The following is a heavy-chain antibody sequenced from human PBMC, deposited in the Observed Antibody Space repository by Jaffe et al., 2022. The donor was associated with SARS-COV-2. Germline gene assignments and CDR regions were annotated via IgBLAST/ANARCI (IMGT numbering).Heavy chain of an antibody. CDR1: GFSFSNQW. Sequence: EVQLVESGGGLMQPGGSLRLSCAASGFSFSNQWMHWVRQAPGGGLVWVSRINPAGTTADYADSVKGRFTISRDNAKSTLYLQMNSLSVEDTAVYYCLKFLYGDASWGQGTLVTVSS. CDR2: INPAGTTA. CDR3: LKFLYGDAS. V-gene: IGHV3-74*01. J-gene: IGHJ4*02. D-gene: IGHD4-17*01.